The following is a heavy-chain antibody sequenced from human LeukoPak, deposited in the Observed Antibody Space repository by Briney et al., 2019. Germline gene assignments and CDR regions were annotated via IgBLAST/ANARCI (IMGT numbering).Heavy chain of an antibody. V-gene: IGHV4-39*01. D-gene: IGHD2-2*01. Sequence: SETLSLTCTVSGGSISSSSYSWGWIRQPPGKGLEWIGSIYYSGSTYYNPSLKSRVTISVDTSRNQFSLKLSSVTAADTAVYYCARSDIVVVPAYNWFDPWGQGTLVTVSS. CDR2: IYYSGST. CDR3: ARSDIVVVPAYNWFDP. J-gene: IGHJ5*02. CDR1: GGSISSSSYS.